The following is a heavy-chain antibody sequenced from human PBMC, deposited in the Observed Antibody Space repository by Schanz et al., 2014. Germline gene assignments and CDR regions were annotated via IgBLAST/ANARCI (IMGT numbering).Heavy chain of an antibody. Sequence: VQLVESGGSVVQPGRSLRLSCAGSGFSFSDYGMHWVRQAPGRGLEWVSSISSNSDYIYYSESVKGRFTISRDNAKNYLYLPMNSLRAEDTAVYYCARDLEGFDYWGQGTLVTVSS. CDR2: ISSNSDYI. D-gene: IGHD1-1*01. V-gene: IGHV3-21*04. J-gene: IGHJ4*02. CDR3: ARDLEGFDY. CDR1: GFSFSDYG.